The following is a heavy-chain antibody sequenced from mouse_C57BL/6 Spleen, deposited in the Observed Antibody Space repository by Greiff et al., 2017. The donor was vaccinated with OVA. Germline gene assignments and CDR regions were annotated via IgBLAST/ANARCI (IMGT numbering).Heavy chain of an antibody. Sequence: VQLQQSGGGLVKPGGSLKLSCAASGFTFSDYGMHWVRQAPEKGLEWVAYISSGSSTIYYADTVKGRFTISRDNAKNTLFLQMSSLRSEDTARYYCAREGLFGDWGQGTTLTVSS. CDR2: ISSGSSTI. V-gene: IGHV5-17*01. J-gene: IGHJ2*01. CDR1: GFTFSDYG. CDR3: AREGLFGD.